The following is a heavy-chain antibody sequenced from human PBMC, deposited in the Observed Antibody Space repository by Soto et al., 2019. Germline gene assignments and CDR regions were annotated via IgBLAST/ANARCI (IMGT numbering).Heavy chain of an antibody. CDR3: ARHSYPYYYYYMDV. J-gene: IGHJ6*03. CDR2: IYYSGST. V-gene: IGHV4-59*08. CDR1: GGSISSYY. Sequence: SETLSLTCTVSGGSISSYYWSWIRQPPGKGLEWIGYIYYSGSTNYNPSLKSRVTISVDTSKNQFSLKLSSVTAADTAVYYCARHSYPYYYYYMDVWGKGTTVTVSS.